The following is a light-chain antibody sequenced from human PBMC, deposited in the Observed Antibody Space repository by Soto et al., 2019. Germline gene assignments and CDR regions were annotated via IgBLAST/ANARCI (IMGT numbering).Light chain of an antibody. J-gene: IGKJ4*01. CDR1: QSISSY. CDR3: QQSYSTPLT. Sequence: DIQMTQSPSSLSASVGDRVTITCQASQSISSYLNWYQQKPGKAPKLLIYAASSLQSGVPSRFSGSGSGTDFTPTISSLQPEDFATYYCQQSYSTPLTFGGGTKVDIK. V-gene: IGKV1-39*01. CDR2: AAS.